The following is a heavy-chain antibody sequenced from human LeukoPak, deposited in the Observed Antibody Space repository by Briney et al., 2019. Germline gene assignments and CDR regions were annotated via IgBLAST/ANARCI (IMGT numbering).Heavy chain of an antibody. CDR3: ARVAYYYGSGSYCFDY. CDR1: GGSISTYY. CDR2: IYYSGNT. Sequence: SETLSPTCSVSGGSISTYYWSWIRQPPGKRREWNAYIYYSGNTNYNPPHKSRVNISVDTSKNQFSLKLNSVTAADTAVYYCARVAYYYGSGSYCFDYWGQGTLVTVSS. V-gene: IGHV4-59*01. J-gene: IGHJ4*02. D-gene: IGHD3-10*01.